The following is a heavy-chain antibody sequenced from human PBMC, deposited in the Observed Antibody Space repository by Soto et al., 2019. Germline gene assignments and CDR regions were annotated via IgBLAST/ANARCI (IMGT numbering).Heavy chain of an antibody. Sequence: EVQLLESGGGLVQPGGSLRLSCAASGFTFSSYAMSWVRQAPGKGLEWVSAISGSGGSTYYADSVKGRFTISRDNSMNTLYLQINSLRAEDTAVYYCAKDSGGAVVGALFERYTSYSYYGTDVWGQGTTVTVSS. V-gene: IGHV3-23*01. CDR1: GFTFSSYA. J-gene: IGHJ6*02. D-gene: IGHD3-10*01. CDR3: AKDSGGAVVGALFERYTSYSYYGTDV. CDR2: ISGSGGST.